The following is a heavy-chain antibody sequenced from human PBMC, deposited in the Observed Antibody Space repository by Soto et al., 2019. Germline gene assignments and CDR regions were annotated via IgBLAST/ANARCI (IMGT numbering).Heavy chain of an antibody. CDR1: GFTFSDYY. CDR2: ISSSSSYT. J-gene: IGHJ4*02. CDR3: ARDHHRYSGYDDVDY. V-gene: IGHV3-11*05. D-gene: IGHD5-12*01. Sequence: QVQLVESGGGLVMPGGSLRLSCAASGFTFSDYYMSWIRQAPGKGLEWVSYISSSSSYTNYADSVKGRFTISRDNAKNSLYLQMNSLRAGDRAVYSGARDHHRYSGYDDVDYWGQGTLVTVSS.